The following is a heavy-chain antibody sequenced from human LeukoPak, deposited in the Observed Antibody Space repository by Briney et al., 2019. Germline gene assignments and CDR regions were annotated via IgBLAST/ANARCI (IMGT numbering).Heavy chain of an antibody. Sequence: PSETLSLTCTVSGDSISSGSYYWDWIRQPPGKGLEWIGSISYSGNTYYNPSLKSRVTISLDTSKNQFSLNLRSVTAADTAVYYCARRDYALDYWGQGTLVTVSS. D-gene: IGHD4-17*01. CDR2: ISYSGNT. V-gene: IGHV4-39*07. CDR3: ARRDYALDY. J-gene: IGHJ4*02. CDR1: GDSISSGSYY.